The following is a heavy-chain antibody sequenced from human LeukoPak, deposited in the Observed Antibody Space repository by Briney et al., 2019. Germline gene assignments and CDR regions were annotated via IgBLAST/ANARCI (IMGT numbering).Heavy chain of an antibody. D-gene: IGHD5-12*01. J-gene: IGHJ4*02. CDR2: IRAGGGST. V-gene: IGHV3-23*01. CDR3: AKDRGYSGYEGLSDY. Sequence: GGSLRLSCAASGFTFSSYAMSWVRQAPGKGLEWVSGIRAGGGSTYYADSVKGRFTISRGNSKITLYLQVNNLRAEDTAVYYCAKDRGYSGYEGLSDYWGQGTLVTVSS. CDR1: GFTFSSYA.